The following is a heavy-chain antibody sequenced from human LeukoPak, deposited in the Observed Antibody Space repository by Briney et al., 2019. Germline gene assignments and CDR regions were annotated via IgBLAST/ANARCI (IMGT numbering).Heavy chain of an antibody. CDR3: VRESFGSYYWFDP. J-gene: IGHJ5*02. Sequence: GGSLRLSCAASGFTLKNYWIHWVSHARGKGLVWVSRINRDGSYTRYADSVKGRFTISRDNAKNTLYLQMNSLRAEDTAVYYCVRESFGSYYWFDPWGQGTLVTVSS. CDR2: INRDGSYT. V-gene: IGHV3-74*01. CDR1: GFTLKNYW. D-gene: IGHD1-26*01.